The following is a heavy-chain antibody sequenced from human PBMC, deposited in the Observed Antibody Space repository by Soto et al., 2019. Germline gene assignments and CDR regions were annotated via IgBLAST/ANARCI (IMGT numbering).Heavy chain of an antibody. CDR2: INHSGST. V-gene: IGHV4-34*01. CDR1: GGSFSGYY. J-gene: IGHJ3*02. Sequence: TSETLSLTCAVYGGSFSGYYWSWIRQPPGKGLEWIGEINHSGSTNYNPSLKSRVTISVDTSKNQFSLKLSSVTAADTAVYYCARSRGDIVVVVAATGAFDIWGQGTMVTVSS. CDR3: ARSRGDIVVVVAATGAFDI. D-gene: IGHD2-15*01.